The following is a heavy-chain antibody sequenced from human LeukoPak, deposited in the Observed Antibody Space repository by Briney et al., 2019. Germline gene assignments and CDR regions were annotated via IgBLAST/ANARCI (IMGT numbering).Heavy chain of an antibody. CDR2: IYYSGST. CDR1: GGSISSYY. Sequence: PSETLSLTCTVSGGSISSYYWSWIRQPPGKGLEWIGYIYYSGSTNYNPSLKSRVTISVDTSTNQFSLKLSSVTAADTAVYYCARDRNYDFWSGYYQEAFDIWGQGTMVTVSS. J-gene: IGHJ3*02. D-gene: IGHD3-3*01. V-gene: IGHV4-59*01. CDR3: ARDRNYDFWSGYYQEAFDI.